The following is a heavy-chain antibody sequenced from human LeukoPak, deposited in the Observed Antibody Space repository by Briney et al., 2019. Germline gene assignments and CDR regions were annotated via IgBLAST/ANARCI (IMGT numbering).Heavy chain of an antibody. CDR3: ARGNILSGYCFDF. D-gene: IGHD3-9*01. V-gene: IGHV4-34*01. CDR2: IHYTVGT. J-gene: IGHJ4*02. Sequence: PSETLSLTCAVYGGSLSGYYCSWIRQPPGKGLEWVGEIHYTVGTSYNPSLKSRATISIDTSKNQLSLKLSSVTAADTAVYYCARGNILSGYCFDFWGQGALVTVSS. CDR1: GGSLSGYY.